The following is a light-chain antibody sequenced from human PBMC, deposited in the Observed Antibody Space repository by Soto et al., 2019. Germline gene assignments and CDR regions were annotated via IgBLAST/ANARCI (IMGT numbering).Light chain of an antibody. CDR2: GAS. J-gene: IGKJ1*01. CDR1: QSVSSY. CDR3: QQYKDWHKT. V-gene: IGKV3-15*01. Sequence: ETVMTQSPATLSVSPGEGAVLSCRASQSVSSYVAWYQQRPGQAPRVLIYGASTRATGIPIRFSGSGYGTEFTLTIGSLQSEDSAVYYCQQYKDWHKTFGQGTKVEIK.